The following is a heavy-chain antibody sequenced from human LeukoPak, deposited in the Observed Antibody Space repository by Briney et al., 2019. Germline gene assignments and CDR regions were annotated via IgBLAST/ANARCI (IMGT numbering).Heavy chain of an antibody. CDR1: GYTFTGYG. J-gene: IGHJ4*02. Sequence: ASVKVSCKASGYTFTGYGISWVRQAPGQGLEWMGWISAYNGNTNYAQKLQGRVTMTTVTSTSTAYMELRSLRSDDTAVYYCARTLAYGSGSYSGYYWGQGTLVTVSS. CDR3: ARTLAYGSGSYSGYY. CDR2: ISAYNGNT. D-gene: IGHD3-10*01. V-gene: IGHV1-18*04.